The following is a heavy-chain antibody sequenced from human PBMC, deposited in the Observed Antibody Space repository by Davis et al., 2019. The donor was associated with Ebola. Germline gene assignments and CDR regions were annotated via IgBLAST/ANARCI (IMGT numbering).Heavy chain of an antibody. CDR2: INHSGST. V-gene: IGHV4-34*01. Sequence: PSETLSLTCTVSGGSISSYYWSWIRQPPGKGLEWIGEINHSGSTNYNPSLKSRVTISVDTSKNQFSLKLSSVTAADTAVYYCARVLLVRGVIITYYYYYGMDVWGQGTTVTVSS. D-gene: IGHD3-10*01. CDR3: ARVLLVRGVIITYYYYYGMDV. CDR1: GGSISSYY. J-gene: IGHJ6*02.